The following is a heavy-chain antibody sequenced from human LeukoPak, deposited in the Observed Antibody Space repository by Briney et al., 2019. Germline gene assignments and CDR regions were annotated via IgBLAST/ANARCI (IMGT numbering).Heavy chain of an antibody. Sequence: PSETLSLTCAVSGYSISSGYYWGWIRQPPGKGLEWIGSIYQSGSTYYNPSLKSRVTISVDTSKNQFSLKVRSVTAADTAVYYCARGVAAAGWFDYWGQGTLVTVSS. V-gene: IGHV4-38-2*01. D-gene: IGHD6-13*01. J-gene: IGHJ4*02. CDR2: IYQSGST. CDR3: ARGVAAAGWFDY. CDR1: GYSISSGYY.